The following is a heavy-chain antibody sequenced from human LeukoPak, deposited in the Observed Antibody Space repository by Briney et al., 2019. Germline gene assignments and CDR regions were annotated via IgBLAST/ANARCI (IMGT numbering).Heavy chain of an antibody. Sequence: GASVKVSCKASGGTFSSYAISWVRQAPGQGLEWMGRIIPILGIANYAQKFQGRVTTTADKSTSTAYMELSSLRSEDTAVYYCARTEAYYYGMDVWGQGTTVTVSS. V-gene: IGHV1-69*04. CDR1: GGTFSSYA. J-gene: IGHJ6*02. CDR2: IIPILGIA. CDR3: ARTEAYYYGMDV.